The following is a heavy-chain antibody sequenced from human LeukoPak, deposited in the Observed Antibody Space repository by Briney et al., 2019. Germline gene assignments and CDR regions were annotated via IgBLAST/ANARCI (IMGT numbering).Heavy chain of an antibody. D-gene: IGHD6-19*01. Sequence: PSETLSLTCAVSGGSISSGGYSWSWIRQPPGKGLEWIGYIYHSGSTNYNPSLKSRVTISVDTSKNQFSLKLSSVTAADTAVYYCARVLVAVAGDNWFDPWGQGTLVTVSS. CDR2: IYHSGST. J-gene: IGHJ5*02. V-gene: IGHV4-30-2*01. CDR1: GGSISSGGYS. CDR3: ARVLVAVAGDNWFDP.